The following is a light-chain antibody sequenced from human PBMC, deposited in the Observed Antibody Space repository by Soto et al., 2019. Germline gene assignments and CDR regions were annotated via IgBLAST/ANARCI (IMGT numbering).Light chain of an antibody. CDR2: KAS. Sequence: DIQMTQSPSTLSASVGDRVTVTCRASQSIDKWLAWYQQKPGKAPKLLMYKASLLQSGIPSRVSGSGSGTEFTRTISSLQSDDVASYYCQQYSKYPWTFGQGTKVEV. J-gene: IGKJ1*01. V-gene: IGKV1-5*03. CDR1: QSIDKW. CDR3: QQYSKYPWT.